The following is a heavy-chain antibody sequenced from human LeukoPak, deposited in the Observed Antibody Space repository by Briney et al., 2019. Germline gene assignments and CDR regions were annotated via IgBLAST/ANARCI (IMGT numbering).Heavy chain of an antibody. Sequence: TGGSLRLSCAASGFTFSSYSMNWVRQAPGKGLEWGSSISSSSSNIYYADSVKGRFTISRDNAKNSLYLQMNSLRAEDTAVYYCARGPPGDDYWGQGTLVTVSS. CDR1: GFTFSSYS. CDR3: ARGPPGDDY. CDR2: ISSSSSNI. D-gene: IGHD3-16*01. V-gene: IGHV3-21*01. J-gene: IGHJ4*02.